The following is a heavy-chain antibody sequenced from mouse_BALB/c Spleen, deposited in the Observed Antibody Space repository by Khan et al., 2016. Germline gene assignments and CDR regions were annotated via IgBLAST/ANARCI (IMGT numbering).Heavy chain of an antibody. CDR3: ARAGYYGYLVN. Sequence: EVQLQESGGGLVQPGGSLNLSCAASGFDFSRFWMSWVRQAPGKGLEWIGEINPDSSTINYTPSLKDKFIISRDNAKNTLYLQMRKVRSEDTVLYYCARAGYYGYLVNWGQGTLVTVSA. D-gene: IGHD1-1*01. V-gene: IGHV4-1*02. CDR1: GFDFSRFW. CDR2: INPDSSTI. J-gene: IGHJ3*01.